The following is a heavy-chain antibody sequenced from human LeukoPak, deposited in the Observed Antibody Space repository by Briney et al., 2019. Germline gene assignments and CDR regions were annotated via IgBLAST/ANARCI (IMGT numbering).Heavy chain of an antibody. CDR2: IYPGDSDS. Sequence: GESLKISCEGSGYTFTSYWIAWVRQMPGKGLDWMGIIYPGDSDSRYSASFQGQVTISADKSIRTAYLQWSSLKASDTAMYYCAKVRSGDYSEDAFDIWGQGTMVTVS. V-gene: IGHV5-51*01. CDR1: GYTFTSYW. CDR3: AKVRSGDYSEDAFDI. D-gene: IGHD1-26*01. J-gene: IGHJ3*02.